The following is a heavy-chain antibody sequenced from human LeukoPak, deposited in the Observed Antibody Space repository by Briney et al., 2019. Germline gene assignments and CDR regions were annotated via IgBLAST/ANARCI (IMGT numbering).Heavy chain of an antibody. D-gene: IGHD4-17*01. Sequence: GGSLRLSCAASGFTFSNYGMHWVRQAPGKGLEWVAIISYNGSNKYYADSVKGRFTISRDNSKNTLYLQMNSLRAEDTAVYYCAKESHYGDYVRYGMDVWGQGTTVTVSS. CDR1: GFTFSNYG. CDR2: ISYNGSNK. V-gene: IGHV3-30*18. CDR3: AKESHYGDYVRYGMDV. J-gene: IGHJ6*02.